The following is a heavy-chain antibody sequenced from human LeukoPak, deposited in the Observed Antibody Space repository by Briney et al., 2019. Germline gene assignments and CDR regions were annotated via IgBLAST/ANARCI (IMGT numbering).Heavy chain of an antibody. J-gene: IGHJ4*02. CDR2: IGGSGDIT. CDR3: VKGSAPGTVSFLDF. Sequence: GGSLRLSCAASGFTFSTYAMSWVRQAPGKGLEWVSSIGGSGDITYYADSVKGRFTISRDNSKNTLYLQMNSLRAEDTAMYYCVKGSAPGTVSFLDFWGQGTLVIVSS. D-gene: IGHD6-13*01. V-gene: IGHV3-23*01. CDR1: GFTFSTYA.